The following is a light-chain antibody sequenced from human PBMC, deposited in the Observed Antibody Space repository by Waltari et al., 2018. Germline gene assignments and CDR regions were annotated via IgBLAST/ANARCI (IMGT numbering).Light chain of an antibody. Sequence: EIVMTQSPATLSVSPGETATLSCRASQSVSSNVAWYQKKPGQAPRLLIYDASTSATSIPAKCRGRGSGTEFTLTISSLQSEDFAVYYCQQYNRWPPITFGHGTRLEIK. CDR2: DAS. V-gene: IGKV3-15*01. CDR1: QSVSSN. J-gene: IGKJ5*01. CDR3: QQYNRWPPIT.